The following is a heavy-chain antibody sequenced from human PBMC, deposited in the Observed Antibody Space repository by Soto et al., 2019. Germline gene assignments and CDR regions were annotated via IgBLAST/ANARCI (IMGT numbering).Heavy chain of an antibody. V-gene: IGHV1-69*02. CDR1: GGTFSSYT. CDR3: ARVDPNIYGDYVEC. Sequence: ASVKVSCKASGGTFSSYTISWVRQAPGQGLEWMGRIIPILGIANYAQKFQGRVTITADKSTSTAYMELSSLRSEDTAVYYCARVDPNIYGDYVECWGQGTLVTVSS. J-gene: IGHJ4*02. CDR2: IIPILGIA. D-gene: IGHD4-17*01.